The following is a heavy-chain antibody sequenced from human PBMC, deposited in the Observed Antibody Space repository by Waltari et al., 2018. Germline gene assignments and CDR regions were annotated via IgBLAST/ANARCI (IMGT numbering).Heavy chain of an antibody. Sequence: QVQLVESGGGVVHPGTSLRLSCTASGFSLSDNAMHWIRQAPGKGLEWVTISSWDGKNNYYADSLKGRFTVSRDNSKNTLFLEMFGLTPDDTAMYYCARGPLRYFDLWGRGTLVSVSS. CDR1: GFSLSDNA. V-gene: IGHV3-30*03. J-gene: IGHJ2*01. CDR3: ARGPLRYFDL. CDR2: SSWDGKNN.